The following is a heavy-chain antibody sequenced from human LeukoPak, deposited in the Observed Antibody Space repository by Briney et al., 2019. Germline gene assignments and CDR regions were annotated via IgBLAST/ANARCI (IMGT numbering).Heavy chain of an antibody. V-gene: IGHV3-7*01. CDR3: ARLGEKADFDY. J-gene: IGHJ4*02. Sequence: GGSLRLSCAASGFTFSRYWMSWVRQAPGRGLEWVASLKEDVGEQYYVGSVKGRFTFSRDNAKNSLYLQIISPRAEDTAVYYCARLGEKADFDYWGQGTLVTVSS. CDR2: LKEDVGEQ. CDR1: GFTFSRYW. D-gene: IGHD3-16*01.